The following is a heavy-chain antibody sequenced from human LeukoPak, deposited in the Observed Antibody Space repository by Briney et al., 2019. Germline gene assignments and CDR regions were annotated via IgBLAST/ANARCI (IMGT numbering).Heavy chain of an antibody. Sequence: GGSLRLSRAASGFTFSSYAMSWVRQAPGKGLEWVSAISGSGGSTYYADSVKGRFTISRDNSKNTLYLQMNSLRAEDTAVYYCAKDLMDYYDSSGYYGPLFDYWGQGTLVTVSS. D-gene: IGHD3-22*01. J-gene: IGHJ4*02. V-gene: IGHV3-23*01. CDR1: GFTFSSYA. CDR3: AKDLMDYYDSSGYYGPLFDY. CDR2: ISGSGGST.